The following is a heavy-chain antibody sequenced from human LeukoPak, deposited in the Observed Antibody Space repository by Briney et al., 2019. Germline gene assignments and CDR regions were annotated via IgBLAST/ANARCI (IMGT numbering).Heavy chain of an antibody. CDR2: IRYDGSNK. CDR1: GFTFSTYG. Sequence: GGSLRLSCAASGFTFSTYGMHWVRQAPGKGLEWVAFIRYDGSNKYYADSVKGRFTISRDNSKNTLYLQMTSLRPEDTAVYYCAKVNRGGYDSFDYWGQGTLVTVSS. J-gene: IGHJ4*02. D-gene: IGHD5-12*01. CDR3: AKVNRGGYDSFDY. V-gene: IGHV3-30*02.